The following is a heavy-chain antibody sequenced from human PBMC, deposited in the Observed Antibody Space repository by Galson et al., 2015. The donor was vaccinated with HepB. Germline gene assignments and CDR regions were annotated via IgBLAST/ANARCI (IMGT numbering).Heavy chain of an antibody. V-gene: IGHV3-74*01. D-gene: IGHD3-10*01. J-gene: IGHJ4*02. CDR3: VRTITPAPIPLFDY. CDR2: INSDGRST. Sequence: SLRLSCAASGFTFSNFWMHWVRQAPGKGLVWLSHINSDGRSTKYLDSVRGRFTISRDNSKSTLYLQMEGLRAEDTAVYFCVRTITPAPIPLFDYWGQGALVTVSS. CDR1: GFTFSNFW.